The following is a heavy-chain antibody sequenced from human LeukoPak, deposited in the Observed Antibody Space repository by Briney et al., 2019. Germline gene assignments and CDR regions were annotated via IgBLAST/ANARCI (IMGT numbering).Heavy chain of an antibody. CDR3: ATKYSSGWHDDAFDI. CDR1: GGTFSSYA. J-gene: IGHJ3*02. V-gene: IGHV1-8*02. Sequence: GASVKVSCKASGGTFSSYAISWVRQATGQGLEWMGWLNPNSGNTGYAQKFQGRVTMTWETSRSTGYMELSSLRSEDTAVYYCATKYSSGWHDDAFDIWGQGTMVTVSS. CDR2: LNPNSGNT. D-gene: IGHD6-19*01.